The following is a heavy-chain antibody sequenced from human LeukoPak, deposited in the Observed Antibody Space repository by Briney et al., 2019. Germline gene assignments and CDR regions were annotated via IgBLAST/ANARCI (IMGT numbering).Heavy chain of an antibody. J-gene: IGHJ4*02. CDR2: TRYDGNNN. CDR1: GFTFKDYC. D-gene: IGHD4-11*01. V-gene: IGHV3-30*02. CDR3: AKLLVFGDYSPYFGS. Sequence: GSLRLSCGASGFTFKDYCMNWVRLAPGKGLEWVAFTRYDGNNNYYADSVKGRFTISRDNSKNTLFLQMNGLRDEDTAVYYCAKLLVFGDYSPYFGSWGQGTLVTVSS.